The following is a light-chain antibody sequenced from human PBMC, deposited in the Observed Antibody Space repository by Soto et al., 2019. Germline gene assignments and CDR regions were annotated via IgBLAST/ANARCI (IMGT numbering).Light chain of an antibody. CDR2: TVS. V-gene: IGKV2-30*02. CDR3: MQGTHWPLT. CDR1: QSLVHSDGNTY. J-gene: IGKJ1*01. Sequence: DVVMTQSPLSLPVTLGQPASISCRSSQSLVHSDGNTYLNWFQQRPGQTPRRLINTVSNRDSGVPSRIRGRGSGNVFTLKIQKGEAEGFWGYYCMQGTHWPLTFGQGTKVEIK.